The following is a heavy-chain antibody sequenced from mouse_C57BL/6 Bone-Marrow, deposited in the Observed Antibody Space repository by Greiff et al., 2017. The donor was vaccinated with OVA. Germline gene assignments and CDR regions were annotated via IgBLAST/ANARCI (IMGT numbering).Heavy chain of an antibody. V-gene: IGHV5-17*01. CDR2: ISSGSSTI. CDR3: ARMSGFDY. CDR1: GFTFSDYG. J-gene: IGHJ2*01. Sequence: EVMLVESGGGLVKPGGSLKLSCAASGFTFSDYGMHWVRQAPEKGLEWVAYISSGSSTIYYADTVKGRFTISRDNAKTTLFLHIPRLWSDATALYSCARMSGFDYWGQGTTLTVSS.